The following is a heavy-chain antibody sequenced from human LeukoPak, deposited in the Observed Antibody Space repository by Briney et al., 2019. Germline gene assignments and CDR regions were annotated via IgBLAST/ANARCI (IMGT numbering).Heavy chain of an antibody. CDR1: GGSTSSHY. Sequence: SETLSLTCTVSGGSTSSHYWSWIRQPPGKGLEWIGYIYYSGSTNYNPSLKSRVTISVDTSKNQFSLKLSSVTAADTAVYYCARCLRARPHYYFDYWGQGTLVTVSS. CDR2: IYYSGST. J-gene: IGHJ4*02. CDR3: ARCLRARPHYYFDY. V-gene: IGHV4-59*11. D-gene: IGHD6-6*01.